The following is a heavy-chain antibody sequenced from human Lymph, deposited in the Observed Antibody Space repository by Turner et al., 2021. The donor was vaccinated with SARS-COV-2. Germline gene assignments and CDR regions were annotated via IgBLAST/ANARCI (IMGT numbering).Heavy chain of an antibody. J-gene: IGHJ4*02. CDR2: ISSSGSYI. V-gene: IGHV3-21*01. Sequence: EVQLVESGGGLVKPGGSLRRDGEASGFTFSTYSMNWVRQAPGKGLEWISSISSSGSYIYYADSVKGRFPISRDDAKNSLYLQMNSLRAEDTAVYFCARDIPTPADFFDYWGQGTLVTVSS. CDR1: GFTFSTYS. CDR3: ARDIPTPADFFDY. D-gene: IGHD2-21*01.